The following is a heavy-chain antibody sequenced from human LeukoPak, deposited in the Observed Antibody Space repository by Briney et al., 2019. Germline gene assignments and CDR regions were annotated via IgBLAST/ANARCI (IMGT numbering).Heavy chain of an antibody. CDR1: GFTFSSYE. CDR2: ITTSGTST. V-gene: IGHV3-48*03. J-gene: IGHJ4*02. Sequence: GGSLRLSCATSGFTFSSYEMNLVRQAPGKGLEWISYITTSGTSTYYADSVKGRFTISRDNGKTALSLQMNSLRAEDTAVYYCVVHSATSCYWGQGTLVTVSS. CDR3: VVHSATSCY. D-gene: IGHD1-26*01.